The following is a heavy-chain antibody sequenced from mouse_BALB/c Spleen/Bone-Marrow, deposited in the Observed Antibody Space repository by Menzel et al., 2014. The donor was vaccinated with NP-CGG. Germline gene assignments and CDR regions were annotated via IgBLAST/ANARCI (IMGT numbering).Heavy chain of an antibody. CDR3: ARDINDGYYWYFDV. CDR1: GVTFTDYY. D-gene: IGHD2-3*01. V-gene: IGHV7-3*02. Sequence: EVQRVESGGGLVQPGGSLRLSCATSGVTFTDYYVSWVRQPPGKAPEWLGFIRNKANGHTTEYSASVKGRFTISRDNSQSILYLQMNTLRAEDSATYYCARDINDGYYWYFDVWGAGTTVTVSS. CDR2: IRNKANGHTT. J-gene: IGHJ1*01.